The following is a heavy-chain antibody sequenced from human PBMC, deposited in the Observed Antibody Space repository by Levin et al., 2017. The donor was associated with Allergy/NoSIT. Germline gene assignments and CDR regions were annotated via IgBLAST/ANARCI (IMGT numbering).Heavy chain of an antibody. CDR3: ARDLTGTYSRDY. CDR2: ISDDGSRK. D-gene: IGHD1-26*01. CDR1: GFAFSNYA. Sequence: GESLKISCAASGFAFSNYAMNWVRQAPGKGLEWVAFISDDGSRKYYADSVKGRFTISRDDSKNTLYLQMSSLRAEDTAVYYCARDLTGTYSRDYWGQGTLVTVSS. J-gene: IGHJ4*02. V-gene: IGHV3-30-3*01.